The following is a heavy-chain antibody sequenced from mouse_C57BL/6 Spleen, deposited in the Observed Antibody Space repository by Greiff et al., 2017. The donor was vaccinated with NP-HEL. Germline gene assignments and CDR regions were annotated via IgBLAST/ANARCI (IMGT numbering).Heavy chain of an antibody. CDR2: ISSGSSTI. CDR3: ARPVASLHYFDN. V-gene: IGHV5-17*01. Sequence: EVQVVESGGGLVKPGGFLKLSCAASGFTFSDYGMHRVRQAPEKGLERVAYISSGSSTIYYADTVKGRFTIFRDNAKNTLFLQMTSLRSEDTAMYYCARPVASLHYFDNWGHGTTLTVSS. D-gene: IGHD6-1*01. J-gene: IGHJ2*01. CDR1: GFTFSDYG.